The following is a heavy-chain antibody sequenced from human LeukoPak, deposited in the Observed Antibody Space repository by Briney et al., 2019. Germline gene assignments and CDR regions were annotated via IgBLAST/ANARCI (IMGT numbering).Heavy chain of an antibody. CDR1: GYSFTNYG. V-gene: IGHV1-18*01. D-gene: IGHD2-8*01. Sequence: GASLKVSCKASGYSFTNYGFTWVRQAPGQGLEWMGWINANNGNTNYAQRLQGRVTMTIDTSTNTAYMEPRSLRSDDTAVYYCARAAPRDCTNGICWVDYWGREPWSPSPQ. CDR2: INANNGNT. CDR3: ARAAPRDCTNGICWVDY. J-gene: IGHJ4*02.